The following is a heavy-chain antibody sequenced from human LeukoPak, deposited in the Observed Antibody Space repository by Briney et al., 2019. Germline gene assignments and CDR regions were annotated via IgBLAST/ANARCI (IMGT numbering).Heavy chain of an antibody. CDR1: GYTFTSYG. V-gene: IGHV1-18*01. CDR2: ISAHTGTT. D-gene: IGHD2-8*01. CDR3: ARDSDCTNGVCYRTDLDY. J-gene: IGHJ4*02. Sequence: ASVKVSCKASGYTFTSYGISWVRQAPGQGLEWMGWISAHTGTTNYAQKFQGRVTMTRDTSISTAYMELSRLRSDDTAVYYCARDSDCTNGVCYRTDLDYWGQGTLVTVSS.